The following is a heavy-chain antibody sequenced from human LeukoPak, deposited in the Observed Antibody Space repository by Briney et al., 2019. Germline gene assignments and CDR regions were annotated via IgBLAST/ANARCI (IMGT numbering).Heavy chain of an antibody. CDR2: IRYDESDK. CDR1: GFTFSDSY. CDR3: AKGAWAADGPMGNNFAS. Sequence: GGSLRLSCAASGFTFSDSYMSWIRQAPGTGLEWVAFIRYDESDKYYADSVKGRFTISRDNSKNTLTLQMNSLKTEDTSIYFCAKGAWAADGPMGNNFASWGQGTLVTVSS. J-gene: IGHJ4*02. D-gene: IGHD6-13*01. V-gene: IGHV3-30*02.